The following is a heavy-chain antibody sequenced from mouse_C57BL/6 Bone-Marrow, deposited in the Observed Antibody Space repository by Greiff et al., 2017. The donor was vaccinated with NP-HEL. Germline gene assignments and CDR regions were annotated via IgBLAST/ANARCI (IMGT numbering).Heavy chain of an antibody. Sequence: EVKLMESGGGLVQPGGSLSLSCAASGFTFTDYYMSWVRQPPGKALAWLGFIRNKANGYTTEYSASVKGRFTISSDNSQSILYLQMNALRAEDSATYYCARSIYYDYADDPFYAMDYWGQGTSVTVSS. J-gene: IGHJ4*01. CDR3: ARSIYYDYADDPFYAMDY. V-gene: IGHV7-3*01. CDR2: IRNKANGYTT. CDR1: GFTFTDYY. D-gene: IGHD2-4*01.